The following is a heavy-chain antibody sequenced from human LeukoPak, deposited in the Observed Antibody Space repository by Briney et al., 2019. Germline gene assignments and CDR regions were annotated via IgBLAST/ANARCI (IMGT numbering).Heavy chain of an antibody. D-gene: IGHD2-15*01. Sequence: SQTLSLTCAISGDSVSSNSAAWNWIRQSPSRGLEWLGRTYYRSKWYNDYAVSVKSRITINPDTSKNQFSLQLNSVTPEDTALYYCARSGYCSGGSCYRRYYYMDVWGKGTTVTVSS. J-gene: IGHJ6*03. CDR1: GDSVSSNSAA. V-gene: IGHV6-1*01. CDR3: ARSGYCSGGSCYRRYYYMDV. CDR2: TYYRSKWYN.